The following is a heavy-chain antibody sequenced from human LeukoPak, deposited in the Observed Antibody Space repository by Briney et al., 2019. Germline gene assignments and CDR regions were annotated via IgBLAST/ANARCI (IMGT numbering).Heavy chain of an antibody. V-gene: IGHV3-13*04. CDR3: ARGIRAGVWAFDI. D-gene: IGHD3-10*01. CDR1: GFTVSNYD. Sequence: PGGSLRLSGAASGFTVSNYDLHWVGQGTGKGLEWVSGISTAGDPYYPGSVKGRFPISREHDKKALYLQMNSLRDGGTAVYYCARGIRAGVWAFDIWGQGTMVTVAS. J-gene: IGHJ3*02. CDR2: ISTAGDP.